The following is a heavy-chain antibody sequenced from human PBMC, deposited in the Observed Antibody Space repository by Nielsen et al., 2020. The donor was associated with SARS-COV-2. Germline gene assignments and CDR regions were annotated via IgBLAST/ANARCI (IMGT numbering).Heavy chain of an antibody. J-gene: IGHJ4*02. CDR3: ARDVPLPDY. V-gene: IGHV3-21*01. Sequence: VRQMPGKGLEWVSSISSSSSYIYYADSVKGRFTISRDNAKNSLYLQMNSLRAEDTAVYYCARDVPLPDYWGQGTLVTVSS. CDR2: ISSSSSYI.